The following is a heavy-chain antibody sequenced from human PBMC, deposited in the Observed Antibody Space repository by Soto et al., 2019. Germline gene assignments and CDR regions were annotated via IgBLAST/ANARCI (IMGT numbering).Heavy chain of an antibody. CDR3: ARDRNGVLGRGH. D-gene: IGHD2-8*01. V-gene: IGHV4-31*03. CDR1: GGSISSGGSY. J-gene: IGHJ4*02. Sequence: QVPLQESGPGLVTPSQTLSLTCTVSGGSISSGGSYWSWIRQPPGTGLEWIGSIYYSGSTYSNPSLKRRVTIAVDTSKNQFSLKRSSVTAADTAVYYCARDRNGVLGRGHWGQGTLGTVAS. CDR2: IYYSGST.